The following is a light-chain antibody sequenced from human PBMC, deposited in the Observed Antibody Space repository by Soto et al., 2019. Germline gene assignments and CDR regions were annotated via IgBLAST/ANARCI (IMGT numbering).Light chain of an antibody. Sequence: SVLTPPRSECWSPGQSFTISCKGTSSDVGGYNYVSWYQQHPGKAPKLMIYEVSKRPSGVPDRFSGSKSGNTASLTVSGLQAEDEADYYCSSYAGSNVVFGTGTKVTVL. CDR3: SSYAGSNVV. V-gene: IGLV2-8*01. CDR2: EVS. J-gene: IGLJ1*01. CDR1: SSDVGGYNY.